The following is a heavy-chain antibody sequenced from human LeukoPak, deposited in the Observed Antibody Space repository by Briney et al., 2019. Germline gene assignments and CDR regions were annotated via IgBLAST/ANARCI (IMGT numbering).Heavy chain of an antibody. J-gene: IGHJ4*02. D-gene: IGHD3/OR15-3a*01. CDR1: GVSISSSNSY. CDR3: ARQTGSGLFILP. V-gene: IGHV4-39*01. CDR2: IYYSGNT. Sequence: SETLSLTCTVSGVSISSSNSYWGWIRQPPGKGLEWIGSIYYSGNTYYNAFLKSQVSISIDTSKNQFSLRLTSVTAADTAVYYCARQTGSGLFILPGGQGTLVTVSS.